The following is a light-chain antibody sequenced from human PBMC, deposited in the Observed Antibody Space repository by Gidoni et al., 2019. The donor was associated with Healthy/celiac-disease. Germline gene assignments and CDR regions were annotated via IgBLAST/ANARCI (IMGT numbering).Light chain of an antibody. J-gene: IGKJ4*01. Sequence: DIVMTKSPDSLAVSLGERATINCKSSQSVFYSSNNKNYLAWYQQKPGHPPKLLIYWASTRESGVPDRFSGSGSGTDFTLTISSLQAEDVAVYYCQQYYSTPLTFGGGTKVEIK. CDR2: WAS. CDR3: QQYYSTPLT. CDR1: QSVFYSSNNKNY. V-gene: IGKV4-1*01.